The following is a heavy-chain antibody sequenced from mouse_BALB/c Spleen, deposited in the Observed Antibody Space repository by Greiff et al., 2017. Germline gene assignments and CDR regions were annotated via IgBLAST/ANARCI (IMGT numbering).Heavy chain of an antibody. CDR2: ISYSGST. CDR1: GYSITSDYA. CDR3: ARRALITTVVATDYYAMDY. Sequence: DVHLVESGPGLVKPSQSLSLTCTVTGYSITSDYAWNWIRQFPGNKLEWMGYISYSGSTSYNPSLKSRISITRDTSKNQFFLQLNSVTTEDTATYYCARRALITTVVATDYYAMDYWGQGTSVTVSS. J-gene: IGHJ4*01. V-gene: IGHV3-2*02. D-gene: IGHD1-1*01.